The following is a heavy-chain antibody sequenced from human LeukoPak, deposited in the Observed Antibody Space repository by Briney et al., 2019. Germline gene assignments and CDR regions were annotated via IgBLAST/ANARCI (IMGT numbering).Heavy chain of an antibody. CDR1: GFIFSNYH. V-gene: IGHV3-21*01. D-gene: IGHD4-11*01. Sequence: GGSLRLSCAVSGFIFSNYHMNWVRQAPGKGLEWVSSISGPGTYHNYADSVRGRFIISRDNAKNTLYLQMNSLRAEDTAVYYCAKGRSDYSNYLSYYYYYYMDVWGKGTTVTVSS. J-gene: IGHJ6*03. CDR3: AKGRSDYSNYLSYYYYYYMDV. CDR2: ISGPGTYH.